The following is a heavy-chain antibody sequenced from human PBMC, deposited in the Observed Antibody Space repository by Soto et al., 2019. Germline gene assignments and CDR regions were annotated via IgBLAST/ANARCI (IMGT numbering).Heavy chain of an antibody. V-gene: IGHV3-21*01. Sequence: GGSLRFSCAASGFNFSSYTMNWVRQALGLWLEWVSSISSSSRYRYSPDSVNARFTISRDDAKNALYLQNNSLRAEDTAVYYCPRDRCRGAICYRTYAFDLWGEGTMVTVS. CDR1: GFNFSSYT. CDR3: PRDRCRGAICYRTYAFDL. J-gene: IGHJ3*01. CDR2: ISSSSRYR. D-gene: IGHD2-15*01.